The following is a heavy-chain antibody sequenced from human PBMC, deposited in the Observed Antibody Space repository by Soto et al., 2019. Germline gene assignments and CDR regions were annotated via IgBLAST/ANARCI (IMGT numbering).Heavy chain of an antibody. CDR3: AKRGDSSRFGGMEI. J-gene: IGHJ6*02. CDR1: GGSITSGGYF. D-gene: IGHD3-10*01. Sequence: SETLSLTCTVSGGSITSGGYFCDWIRQPPGKGLEWMGTVHSTGGTYYSPSLRRRVTISVDTSKNLFSLKMTSASATDTAVYFCAKRGDSSRFGGMEIWGQGTAVTVSS. V-gene: IGHV4-39*01. CDR2: VHSTGGT.